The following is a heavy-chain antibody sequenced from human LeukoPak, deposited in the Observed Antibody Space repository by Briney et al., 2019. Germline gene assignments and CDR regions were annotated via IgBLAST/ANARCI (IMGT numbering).Heavy chain of an antibody. CDR3: ARVKLTGKQPYYYYYMDV. Sequence: PSETLSLTCTVSGGSISSSSYYWGWIRQPPGKGLEWIGSIYYSGSTYYNPSLKSRVTISVDTSKNQFSLKLSSVTAADTAVYYCARVKLTGKQPYYYYYMDVWGKGTTVTVSS. V-gene: IGHV4-39*07. CDR1: GGSISSSSYY. D-gene: IGHD7-27*01. CDR2: IYYSGST. J-gene: IGHJ6*03.